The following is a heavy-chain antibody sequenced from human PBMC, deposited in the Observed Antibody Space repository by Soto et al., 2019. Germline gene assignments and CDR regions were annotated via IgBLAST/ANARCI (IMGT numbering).Heavy chain of an antibody. D-gene: IGHD1-20*01. V-gene: IGHV1-8*01. J-gene: IGHJ5*02. CDR3: ARGPISPTKNWLDP. CDR2: MNPNSGNT. CDR1: GYTFTSYH. Sequence: QVQLVQSGAEVKKPGASVKVSCKGSGYTFTSYHINWVRQATGQGLEWMGWMNPNSGNTGYAQTLQGRVTMTWDTPKSTAYMEVSSLRFEDTAMYFRARGPISPTKNWLDPWGQGTLVTVSS.